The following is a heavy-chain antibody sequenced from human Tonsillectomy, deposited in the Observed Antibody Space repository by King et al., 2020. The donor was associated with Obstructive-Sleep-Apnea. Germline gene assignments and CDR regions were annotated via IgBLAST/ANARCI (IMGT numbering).Heavy chain of an antibody. J-gene: IGHJ6*02. D-gene: IGHD2-8*01. CDR1: GYTFTGYY. V-gene: IGHV1-2*04. Sequence: VQLVESGAEVKKPGASVKVSCKASGYTFTGYYMHWVRQAPGQGLEWMGWINPNSGGTNYAQKFQGWVTMTRDTSISTAYLELSRLRADDTAVYYFAREAGYCTIGVCYDYGIDVWGQGTTVTVSS. CDR3: AREAGYCTIGVCYDYGIDV. CDR2: INPNSGGT.